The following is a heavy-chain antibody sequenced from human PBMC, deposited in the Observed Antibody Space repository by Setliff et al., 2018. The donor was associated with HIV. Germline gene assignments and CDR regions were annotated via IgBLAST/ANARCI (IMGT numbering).Heavy chain of an antibody. V-gene: IGHV3-23*01. CDR2: VGCWGTCT. J-gene: IGHJ6*02. CDR3: ARDLDPYFAMAV. CDR1: GFTVNSGA. Sequence: GGSLRLSCAGSGFTVNSGAMNWVRQAPGKGLEWVSTVGCWGTCTYFADSAKGRFTISADTSKNTLYLQMTRLSAEDTAVYYCARDLDPYFAMAVWGQGTTVTVSS.